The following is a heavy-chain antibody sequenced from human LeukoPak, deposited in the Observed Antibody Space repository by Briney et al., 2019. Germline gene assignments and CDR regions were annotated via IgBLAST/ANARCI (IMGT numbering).Heavy chain of an antibody. D-gene: IGHD1-7*01. J-gene: IGHJ5*02. CDR1: GYTFTGYY. CDR2: INPNSGGT. CDR3: ARDRVAELELPNWFDP. V-gene: IGHV1-2*02. Sequence: ASVKVSCKASGYTFTGYYMHWVRQAPGQGLEWMGWINPNSGGTNYAQKFQGRVTMTRDTSISTAYMELSRLRSDDTAVYYCARDRVAELELPNWFDPWGQGTLVTVSS.